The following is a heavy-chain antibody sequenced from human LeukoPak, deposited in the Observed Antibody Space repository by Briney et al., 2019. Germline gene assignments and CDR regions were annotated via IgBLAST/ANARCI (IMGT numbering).Heavy chain of an antibody. V-gene: IGHV3-48*04. CDR3: ARDLGPHSSSPNSGAFDI. CDR2: ITSSATT. CDR1: GFTFSSYA. Sequence: GRSLRLSCAASGFTFSSYAMHWVRQAPGKGLEWVSYITSSATTYYADSVKGRFTISRDNAKTSLYLQMNSLRAEDTAVYYCARDLGPHSSSPNSGAFDIWGQGTMVTVSS. J-gene: IGHJ3*02. D-gene: IGHD6-6*01.